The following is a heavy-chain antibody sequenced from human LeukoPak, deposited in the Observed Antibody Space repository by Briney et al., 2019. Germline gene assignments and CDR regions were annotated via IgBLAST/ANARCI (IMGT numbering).Heavy chain of an antibody. CDR3: ARHQVSGGYSSGWYIASDWFDP. Sequence: GESLKISCKGSGYSFTSYWISWVRQMPGKGLEWMGRIDPSDSYTNYSPSFQGHVTISADKSISTAYLQWSSLKASDTAMYYCARHQVSGGYSSGWYIASDWFDPWGQGTLVTVSS. D-gene: IGHD6-13*01. CDR1: GYSFTSYW. V-gene: IGHV5-10-1*01. CDR2: IDPSDSYT. J-gene: IGHJ5*02.